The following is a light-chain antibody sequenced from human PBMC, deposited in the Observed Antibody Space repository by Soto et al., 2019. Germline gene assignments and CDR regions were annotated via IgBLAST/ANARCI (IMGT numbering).Light chain of an antibody. CDR3: QQNGSSGT. CDR1: QSVSGNF. V-gene: IGKV3-20*01. J-gene: IGKJ1*01. CDR2: GAS. Sequence: GERAPLSFTSSQSVSGNFLSWYQQKPVQSPRLLIHGASLRAPGIPYSFSGGWAGTDFTPTISRLEPEVFAVYCRQQNGSSGTFGQGTKVDIK.